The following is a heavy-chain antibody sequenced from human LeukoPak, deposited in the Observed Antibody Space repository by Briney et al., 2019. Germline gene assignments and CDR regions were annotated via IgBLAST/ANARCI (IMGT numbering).Heavy chain of an antibody. Sequence: SETLSLTCTVSGGSISSYYWSLIRQPPGKGLEWIGEINHSGSTNYNPSLKSRVTISVDTSKNQFSLKLSSVTAADTAVYYCARGSLWYYFDYWGQGTLVTVSS. V-gene: IGHV4-34*01. CDR2: INHSGST. J-gene: IGHJ4*02. D-gene: IGHD3-10*01. CDR3: ARGSLWYYFDY. CDR1: GGSISSYY.